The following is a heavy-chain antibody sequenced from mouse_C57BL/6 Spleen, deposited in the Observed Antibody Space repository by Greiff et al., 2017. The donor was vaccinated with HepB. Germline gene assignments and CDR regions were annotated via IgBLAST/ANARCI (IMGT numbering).Heavy chain of an antibody. D-gene: IGHD2-5*01. J-gene: IGHJ4*01. Sequence: QVQLQQPGAELVKPGASVKLSCKASGYTFTSYWMHWVKQRPGQGLEWIGMIHPNSGSTNYNEKFKSKATLTVDKSSSTAYMQLSSLTSEVSAVYYCAKMGCSNYVCAMDYWGQGTSVTVSS. CDR1: GYTFTSYW. V-gene: IGHV1-64*01. CDR2: IHPNSGST. CDR3: AKMGCSNYVCAMDY.